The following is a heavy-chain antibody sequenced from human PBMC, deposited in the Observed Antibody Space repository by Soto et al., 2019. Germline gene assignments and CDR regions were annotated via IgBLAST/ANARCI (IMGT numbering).Heavy chain of an antibody. CDR2: ISASGGST. CDR1: GFTFSSSA. CDR3: AREGGYNWFDP. D-gene: IGHD3-16*01. Sequence: EVQLLEYGGGMVQPGGSLRLSCAASGFTFSSSAMTWVRQAPGKGLEWVSAISASGGSTYYTDSVKGRFTISRDNAKNTLYLQMNSLTAEDTAVYYCAREGGYNWFDPWGQGTLATVSS. V-gene: IGHV3-23*01. J-gene: IGHJ5*02.